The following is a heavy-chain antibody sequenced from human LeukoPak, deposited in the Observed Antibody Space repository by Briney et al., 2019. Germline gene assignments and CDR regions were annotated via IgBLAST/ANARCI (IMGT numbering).Heavy chain of an antibody. CDR1: GFIFSDYY. Sequence: GGSLRLSCAASGFIFSDYYMSWIRQTPEKGLEWLSYISSSSGYKYYADSLKGRFTISRDNAKNSVYLQMNSLSAEDTAVYYCARQGLYDSSDFWTFQHWGQGTLVTVSS. CDR2: ISSSSGYK. J-gene: IGHJ1*01. CDR3: ARQGLYDSSDFWTFQH. D-gene: IGHD3/OR15-3a*01. V-gene: IGHV3-11*06.